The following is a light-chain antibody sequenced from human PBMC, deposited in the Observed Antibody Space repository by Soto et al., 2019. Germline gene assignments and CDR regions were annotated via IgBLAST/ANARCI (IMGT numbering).Light chain of an antibody. Sequence: EIVMTQSPATLSVSPGERATLSCRASHSVNSDLAWYQQKPGQAPRLLIHDVSTRATGIPVRFSASGSGTEFTLTISSLQSEDFAIYYCQQYNNWPLGFGGGTKVEIK. V-gene: IGKV3-15*01. CDR1: HSVNSD. CDR2: DVS. J-gene: IGKJ4*01. CDR3: QQYNNWPLG.